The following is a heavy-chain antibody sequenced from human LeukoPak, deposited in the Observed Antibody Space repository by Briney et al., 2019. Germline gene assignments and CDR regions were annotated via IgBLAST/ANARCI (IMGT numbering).Heavy chain of an antibody. Sequence: SGTLSLTCTVSGGSISSNYWSWSRQPPGKGLEWIGYIYYSGRTNYSSSLKSRVTISVDTSKNQFSLKLSSVTAADTAVYYCARAHSSGYFLWFDPWGQGTLVTVSS. CDR2: IYYSGRT. V-gene: IGHV4-59*01. J-gene: IGHJ5*02. D-gene: IGHD3-22*01. CDR1: GGSISSNY. CDR3: ARAHSSGYFLWFDP.